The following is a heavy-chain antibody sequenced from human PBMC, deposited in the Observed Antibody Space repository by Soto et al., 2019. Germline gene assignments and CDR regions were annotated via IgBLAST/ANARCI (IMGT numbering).Heavy chain of an antibody. CDR1: GYTLTELS. CDR2: FDPEDGET. Sequence: ASVKVSCKVSGYTLTELSMHWVRQAPGKGLEWMGGFDPEDGETIYAQKFQGRVTMTEDTSTDTAYMELSSLRSEDTAVYYCATGVRSRTDYDILTGYYYYFDYWGQGTLVTVSS. J-gene: IGHJ4*02. V-gene: IGHV1-24*01. CDR3: ATGVRSRTDYDILTGYYYYFDY. D-gene: IGHD3-9*01.